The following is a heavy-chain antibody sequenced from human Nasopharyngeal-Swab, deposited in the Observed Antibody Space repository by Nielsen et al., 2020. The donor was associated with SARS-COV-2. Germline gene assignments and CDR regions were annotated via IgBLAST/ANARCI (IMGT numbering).Heavy chain of an antibody. CDR2: ISYDGSNK. J-gene: IGHJ6*02. CDR1: GFTFSSYA. Sequence: GESLKISCAASGFTFSSYAMHWVRQAPGKGLEWVAVISYDGSNKYYADSVKGRFTISRDNSKNTLYLQMSSLRAEDTAVYYCARSYYGAYYYGMDVWGQGTTVTVSS. CDR3: ARSYYGAYYYGMDV. D-gene: IGHD4-17*01. V-gene: IGHV3-30-3*01.